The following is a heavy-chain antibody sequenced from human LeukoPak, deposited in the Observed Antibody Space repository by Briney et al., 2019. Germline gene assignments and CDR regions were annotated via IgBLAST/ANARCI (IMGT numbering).Heavy chain of an antibody. CDR2: LSGST. D-gene: IGHD6-19*01. CDR3: AKGETSGWSLYYFDY. CDR1: GFTFSRYA. V-gene: IGHV3-23*01. J-gene: IGHJ4*02. Sequence: GGSLRLSCAASGFTFSRYAMNWVRQAPGEGLEWVSTLSGSTYYADSVKGRFTISRDNSKNTLYLQMNSLRVEDTAVYYCAKGETSGWSLYYFDYWGQGTLVTVSS.